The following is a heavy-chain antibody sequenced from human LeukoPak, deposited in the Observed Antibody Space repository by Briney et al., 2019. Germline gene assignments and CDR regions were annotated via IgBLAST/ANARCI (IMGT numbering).Heavy chain of an antibody. D-gene: IGHD1-14*01. CDR2: ISGSGGST. CDR3: ARDNPGGFDY. J-gene: IGHJ4*02. CDR1: GFTFSSYG. Sequence: PGGSLRLSCAASGFTFSSYGMSWVRQAPGKGLEWVSAISGSGGSTYYADSVKGRFTISRDNSKNSLYLQMNSLRAEDTAVYYCARDNPGGFDYWGQGTLVTVSS. V-gene: IGHV3-23*01.